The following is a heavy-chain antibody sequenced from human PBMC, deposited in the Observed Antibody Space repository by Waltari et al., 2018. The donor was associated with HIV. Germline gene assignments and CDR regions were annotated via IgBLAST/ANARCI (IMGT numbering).Heavy chain of an antibody. CDR2: INPISGGT. Sequence: QVQLMQSGAELKKPGASVAVSCEASGYSFTGYYIHWVRQAPGQGLEWMGWINPISGGTKYAQRFQGRVTVTRDTSINTVYMELRRLRSDDTAVYYCVRDRALDWTSDFHYWGQGTLVTVSS. J-gene: IGHJ4*02. V-gene: IGHV1-2*02. CDR3: VRDRALDWTSDFHY. CDR1: GYSFTGYY. D-gene: IGHD3-3*01.